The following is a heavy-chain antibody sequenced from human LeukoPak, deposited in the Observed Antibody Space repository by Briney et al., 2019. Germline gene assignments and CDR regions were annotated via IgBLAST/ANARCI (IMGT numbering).Heavy chain of an antibody. D-gene: IGHD3-10*01. Sequence: SXRLXCAASXFTXSSXSMNWVRQXPGXGLXXXXXISSSSSYIYYADSVKGRFTISRDNAKNSLYLQMNSLRAEDTAVYYCAKGSITMVRGVPIDYWGQGTLVTVSS. J-gene: IGHJ4*02. CDR3: AKGSITMVRGVPIDY. CDR1: XFTXSSXS. V-gene: IGHV3-21*01. CDR2: ISSSSSYI.